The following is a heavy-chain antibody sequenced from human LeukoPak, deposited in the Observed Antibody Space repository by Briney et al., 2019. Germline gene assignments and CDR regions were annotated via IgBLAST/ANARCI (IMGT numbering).Heavy chain of an antibody. D-gene: IGHD5-24*01. CDR1: GFTFSSYE. Sequence: PGGSLRLSCAASGFTFSSYEMNWVRQAPGKGLEWVSYISSSGSTIYYADSVKGRFIISRDNSKNTVYLQMNSLSAEDAAVYYCVKDDGWVQYANWGQGILVTVSS. J-gene: IGHJ4*02. CDR2: ISSSGSTI. CDR3: VKDDGWVQYAN. V-gene: IGHV3-48*03.